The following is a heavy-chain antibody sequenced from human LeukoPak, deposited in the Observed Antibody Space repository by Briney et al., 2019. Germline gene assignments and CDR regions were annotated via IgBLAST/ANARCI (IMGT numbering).Heavy chain of an antibody. Sequence: PGGSLRLSCAASGFTFSSYGMHWVRQAPGKGLEWVAVISYDGSNKYYADSVKGRFTISRDNSKNTLYLQMNSLRAEDTAVYYCAKVRTLYYDIFKGYYYGMDVWGQGTTVTVSS. D-gene: IGHD3-9*01. V-gene: IGHV3-30*18. CDR2: ISYDGSNK. CDR1: GFTFSSYG. CDR3: AKVRTLYYDIFKGYYYGMDV. J-gene: IGHJ6*02.